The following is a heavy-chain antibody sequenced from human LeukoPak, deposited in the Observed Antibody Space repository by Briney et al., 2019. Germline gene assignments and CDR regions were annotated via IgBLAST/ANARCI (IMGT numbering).Heavy chain of an antibody. V-gene: IGHV4-34*01. D-gene: IGHD3-9*01. J-gene: IGHJ4*02. CDR3: AARDVLTGLHDY. CDR2: INHSGST. CDR1: GGSISSGGYS. Sequence: SETLSLTCAVSGGSISSGGYSWSWIRQPPGKGLEWIGEINHSGSTNYNPSLKSRVTISVDTSKSQFSLKLSSVTAADTAVYYCAARDVLTGLHDYWGQGTLVTVSS.